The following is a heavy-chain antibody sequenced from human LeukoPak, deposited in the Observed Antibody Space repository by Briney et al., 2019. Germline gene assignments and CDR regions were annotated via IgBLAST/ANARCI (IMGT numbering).Heavy chain of an antibody. J-gene: IGHJ4*02. CDR3: GKTTTGYSSGGYPGWPVDY. CDR1: GFTFNSYA. V-gene: IGHV3-23*01. Sequence: GGSLRLSCAASGFTFNSYAMYWVRQAPGKGLEWVSGIFGSGGSAHYADSVKGRFTISRDNSKNTVYLQMDSLRVEDTAVYYCGKTTTGYSSGGYPGWPVDYCGQGTLVTVSP. CDR2: IFGSGGSA. D-gene: IGHD6-19*01.